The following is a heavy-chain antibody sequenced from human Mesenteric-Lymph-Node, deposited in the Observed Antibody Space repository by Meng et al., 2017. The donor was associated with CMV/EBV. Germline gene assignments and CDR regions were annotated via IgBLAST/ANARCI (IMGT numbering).Heavy chain of an antibody. CDR3: AKATHDYSMYYYYYYGMDV. V-gene: IGHV3-20*04. Sequence: GESLKISCAASGFTFDDYGMSWVRQAPGKGLEWVSGINWNGGSTGYADSVKGRFTISRDNAKNSLYLQMNSLRAEDTAVYYCAKATHDYSMYYYYYYGMDVWGQGTTVTVSS. CDR2: INWNGGST. J-gene: IGHJ6*02. D-gene: IGHD4-11*01. CDR1: GFTFDDYG.